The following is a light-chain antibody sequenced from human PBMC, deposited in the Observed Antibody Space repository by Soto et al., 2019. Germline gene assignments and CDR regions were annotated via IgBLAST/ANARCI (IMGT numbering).Light chain of an antibody. J-gene: IGKJ2*01. V-gene: IGKV3-11*01. CDR2: DGS. CDR1: RSVAGY. CDR3: QQRSSRNT. Sequence: EIVLTQSPATLSLSPGERATLSCRASRSVAGYLAWYQQRPDQAPRLLMYDGSNRATGIPARFSGSGSGTDFNLTISRLAPEDFGIYYCQQRSSRNTFGQGTKLEIK.